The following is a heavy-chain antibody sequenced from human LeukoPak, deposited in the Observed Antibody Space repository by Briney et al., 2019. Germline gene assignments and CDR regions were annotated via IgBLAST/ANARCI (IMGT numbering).Heavy chain of an antibody. J-gene: IGHJ4*02. CDR3: AKGRSGSYSSLDY. V-gene: IGHV3-23*01. Sequence: GGSLRLSCAASGFTFSSYAMTWVRQAPGKGLEWVSVIGGSGGSTYYADSVKGRFTISRDNSRSTLYLQMNSLRAEDTAVYYCAKGRSGSYSSLDYWGQGTLVTVSS. CDR2: IGGSGGST. CDR1: GFTFSSYA. D-gene: IGHD1-26*01.